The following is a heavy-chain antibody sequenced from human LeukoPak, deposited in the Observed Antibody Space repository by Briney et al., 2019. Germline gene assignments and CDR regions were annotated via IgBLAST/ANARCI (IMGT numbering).Heavy chain of an antibody. J-gene: IGHJ4*02. CDR1: GFTFSSYG. CDR2: IWYDGSNK. Sequence: PGGSLRLSCAASGFTFSSYGMHWVRQAPGKGLEWVAVIWYDGSNKYYADSVKGRFTISRDNSKNTLYLQMNSLRAEDTAVYYCARRTELDGDCYDYWGQGTLVTVSS. V-gene: IGHV3-33*01. CDR3: ARRTELDGDCYDY. D-gene: IGHD2-8*01.